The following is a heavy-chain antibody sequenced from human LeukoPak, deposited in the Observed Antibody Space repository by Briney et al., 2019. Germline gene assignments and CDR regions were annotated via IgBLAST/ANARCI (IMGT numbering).Heavy chain of an antibody. Sequence: GGSLRLSCAASGFTFSSYSMNWVRQAPGKGLEWVSVIYSGGSTYYADSVKGRFTISRDNSKNTLYLQMNSLRAEDTAVYYCASIEFDYWGQGTLVTVSS. D-gene: IGHD1-26*01. CDR3: ASIEFDY. CDR2: IYSGGST. CDR1: GFTFSSYS. J-gene: IGHJ4*02. V-gene: IGHV3-66*01.